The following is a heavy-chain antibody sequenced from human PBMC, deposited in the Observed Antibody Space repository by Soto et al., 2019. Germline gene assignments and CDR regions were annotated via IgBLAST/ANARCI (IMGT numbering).Heavy chain of an antibody. V-gene: IGHV3-9*01. CDR3: LRGLRYCDGTYYFDY. CDR2: ISWNSGSI. D-gene: IGHD3-9*01. CDR1: GFTFDDYA. Sequence: GGSLRLSCAASGFTFDDYAMPWVRQAPGKGLEWVSGISWNSGSIGYADSVKGRFTISRDNAKNSLYLQMNSLRAEDTALYYCLRGLRYCDGTYYFDYWGQGTLVTVSS. J-gene: IGHJ4*02.